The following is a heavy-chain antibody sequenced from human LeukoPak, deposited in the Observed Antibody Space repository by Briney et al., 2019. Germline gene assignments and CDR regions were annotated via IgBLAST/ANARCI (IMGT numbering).Heavy chain of an antibody. CDR3: ARDGVWFGESSATANFDY. CDR2: ISYDGSNK. J-gene: IGHJ4*02. CDR1: GFTFSSYA. D-gene: IGHD3-10*01. V-gene: IGHV3-30*04. Sequence: GGSLRLSCAASGFTFSSYAMDWVRQAPGKGLEWVAVISYDGSNKYYADSVKGRFTISRDNSKNTLYLQMNSLRAEDTAVYYCARDGVWFGESSATANFDYWGQGTLVTVSS.